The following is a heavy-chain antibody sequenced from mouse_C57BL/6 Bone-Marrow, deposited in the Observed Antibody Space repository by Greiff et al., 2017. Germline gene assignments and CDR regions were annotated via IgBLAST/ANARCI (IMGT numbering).Heavy chain of an antibody. CDR2: INPNNGGT. D-gene: IGHD2-3*01. J-gene: IGHJ2*01. CDR1: GYTFTDYN. Sequence: VHVKQSGPELVKPGASVKIPCKASGYTFTDYNMDWVKQSHGKSLEWIGDINPNNGGTIYNQKFKGKATLTVDKSSSTAYMELRSLTSEDTAVYYCAREADGYLRYFDGWGQGTTLTVSS. V-gene: IGHV1-18*01. CDR3: AREADGYLRYFDG.